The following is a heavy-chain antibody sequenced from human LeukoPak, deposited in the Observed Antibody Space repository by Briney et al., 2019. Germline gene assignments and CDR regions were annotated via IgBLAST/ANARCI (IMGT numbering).Heavy chain of an antibody. Sequence: GGSLRLSCAGSGFTFSDYYMSWIRQAPGKGLEWVSDLSSRGDIISYAASVKGRFTISRDNAKNSLYLQINSLRAEDTAVYYCARETVAGTFDYWGQGTLVTVSS. J-gene: IGHJ4*02. CDR1: GFTFSDYY. D-gene: IGHD6-19*01. CDR3: ARETVAGTFDY. V-gene: IGHV3-11*01. CDR2: LSSRGDII.